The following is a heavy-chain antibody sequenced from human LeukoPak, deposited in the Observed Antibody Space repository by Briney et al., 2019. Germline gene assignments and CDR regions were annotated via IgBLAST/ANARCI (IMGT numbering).Heavy chain of an antibody. V-gene: IGHV3-48*03. CDR3: ARDSSSWVLDY. J-gene: IGHJ4*02. CDR1: GFTFSSYE. D-gene: IGHD6-13*01. CDR2: ISSRGSTI. Sequence: GGSLRLSCAASGFTFSSYEMNWVRQAPGKGLEWVSYISSRGSTIYYADSVKGRFTISRDNAKNSLYLQMNSLRAEDTAVYYCARDSSSWVLDYWGQGTLVTVSS.